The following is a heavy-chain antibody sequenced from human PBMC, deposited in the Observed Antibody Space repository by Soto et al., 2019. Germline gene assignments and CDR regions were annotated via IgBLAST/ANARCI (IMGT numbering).Heavy chain of an antibody. CDR1: GGTFSTYT. CDR3: ARRYCISTSCHYYGMDV. Sequence: QVQLVQSGAEVKKPGSSVKVSCKASGGTFSTYTINWVRQAPGQGLEWMGGIIPMFGTANYAHKFQGRVTITADESTSTAYMEMSSLRSENTAVYYCARRYCISTSCHYYGMDVWGQGTTVTVSS. D-gene: IGHD2-2*01. CDR2: IIPMFGTA. V-gene: IGHV1-69*12. J-gene: IGHJ6*02.